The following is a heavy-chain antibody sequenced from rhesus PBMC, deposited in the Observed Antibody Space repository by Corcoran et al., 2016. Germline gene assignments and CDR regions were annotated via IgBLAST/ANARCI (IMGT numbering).Heavy chain of an antibody. CDR1: GGSISGDYY. V-gene: IGHV4S14*01. CDR2: IYGGGGSN. J-gene: IGHJ4*01. Sequence: QVQLQESGPGLVKPSETLSLTCAVSGGSISGDYYWTWIRQPPGKGLEWIGSIYGGGGSNYLNPALKSRVTLSVDTSKNQFSWKLSSVAAADTAVYYCARSHWGDYLYYFDYWGQGVLVTVSS. D-gene: IGHD3-34*01. CDR3: ARSHWGDYLYYFDY.